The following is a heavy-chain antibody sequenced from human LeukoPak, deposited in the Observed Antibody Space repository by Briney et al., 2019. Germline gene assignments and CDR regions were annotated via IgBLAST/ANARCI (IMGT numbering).Heavy chain of an antibody. V-gene: IGHV3-15*01. CDR2: IKSKTDGGTT. J-gene: IGHJ3*02. CDR3: TTNPYSSSWLAGAFAI. CDR1: GFTFSNAW. Sequence: KTGGSLRLSCAVSGFTFSNAWMTWVRQIPGKGLEWVGRIKSKTDGGTTDYATPVKGRFTISRDDSKNTLYLQMNSLKTEDTAVYYCTTNPYSSSWLAGAFAIWGQGTMVTVSS. D-gene: IGHD6-13*01.